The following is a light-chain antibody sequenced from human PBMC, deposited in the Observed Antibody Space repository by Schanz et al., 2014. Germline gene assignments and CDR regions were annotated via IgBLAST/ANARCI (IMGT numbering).Light chain of an antibody. CDR2: DAS. V-gene: IGLV2-14*03. J-gene: IGLJ3*02. CDR1: SSDVGVYNY. CDR3: SSYASAGGNSFWL. Sequence: QSALTQPASVSGSPGQSITISCTGTSSDVGVYNYVSWYQQLPGKAPKLMIYDASNRPSGVSNRFSGSKSGNTASLTISGLQAEDEADYYCSSYASAGGNSFWLFGGGTKVTVL.